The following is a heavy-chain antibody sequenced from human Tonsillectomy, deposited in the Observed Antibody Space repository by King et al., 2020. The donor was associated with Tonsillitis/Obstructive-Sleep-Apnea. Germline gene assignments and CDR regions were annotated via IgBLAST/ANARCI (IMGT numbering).Heavy chain of an antibody. Sequence: VQLQQSGPGLVKPSQTLSLTCAIFGDSVSSNSSAWNWIRQSPSRVLDWLVWTYYMFTWYNDYAVSVKRRITLNPDTSKNQFSLQLNSVTPEDTAVYYCARMKDAAGRPFDYWGQGSLVTVSS. CDR1: GDSVSSNSSA. J-gene: IGHJ4*02. D-gene: IGHD6-19*01. CDR2: TYYMFTWYN. CDR3: ARMKDAAGRPFDY. V-gene: IGHV6-1*01.